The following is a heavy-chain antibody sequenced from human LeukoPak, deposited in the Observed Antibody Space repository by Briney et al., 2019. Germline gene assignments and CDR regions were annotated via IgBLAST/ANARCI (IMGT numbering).Heavy chain of an antibody. J-gene: IGHJ4*02. D-gene: IGHD3-10*01. V-gene: IGHV3-7*01. CDR3: ARSMVRGVTPDY. CDR1: GFTFSTFW. CDR2: IKEDGIDK. Sequence: PGGSLRLSCAASGFTFSTFWMSWVRQAPGTGLEWVANIKEDGIDKYYLDSVKGRFTISRDNAKNSLYLQMNSLRAEDTAVYYCARSMVRGVTPDYWGQGTLVTVSS.